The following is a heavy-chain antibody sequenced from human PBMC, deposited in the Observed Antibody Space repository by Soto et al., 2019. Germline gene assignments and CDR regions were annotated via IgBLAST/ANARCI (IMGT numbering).Heavy chain of an antibody. Sequence: VQLVESGGGLVKPGGSLRLSCAASGFTFSSYSMNWVRQAPGKGLEWVAVIWYDGSNKYYADSVKGRFTISRDNSKNTLYLQMNSLRAEDTAVYYCARDNNDILTETYGMDVWGQGTTVTVSS. J-gene: IGHJ6*02. CDR2: IWYDGSNK. V-gene: IGHV3-33*08. CDR1: GFTFSSYS. CDR3: ARDNNDILTETYGMDV. D-gene: IGHD3-9*01.